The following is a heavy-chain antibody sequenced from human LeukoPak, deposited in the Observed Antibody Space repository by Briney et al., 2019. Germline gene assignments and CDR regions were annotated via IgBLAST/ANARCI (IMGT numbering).Heavy chain of an antibody. Sequence: GGSLRLSCAASGFTVSSNYMSWVRQAPGKGLEWVSVIYSGSSTYYADSVKGRFTISRDNSKNTLYLQMNSLRAEDTAVYYCASGKFYDSSGYYYGAFDIWGRGTMVTVSS. J-gene: IGHJ3*02. CDR2: IYSGSST. CDR1: GFTVSSNY. D-gene: IGHD3-22*01. V-gene: IGHV3-66*02. CDR3: ASGKFYDSSGYYYGAFDI.